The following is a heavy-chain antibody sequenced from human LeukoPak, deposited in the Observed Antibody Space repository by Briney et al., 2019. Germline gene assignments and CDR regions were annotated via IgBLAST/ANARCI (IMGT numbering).Heavy chain of an antibody. Sequence: PSETLSLTCTVSGGSISSYYWTWIRQPPGKALEWIGYIYYSGRTSYNPSLKSRVTMSVDASKNQFSLKLSSVTAADTAVYYCARDGNPWNLDVWGRGTLVTVSS. CDR1: GGSISSYY. D-gene: IGHD1-14*01. CDR2: IYYSGRT. V-gene: IGHV4-59*01. CDR3: ARDGNPWNLDV. J-gene: IGHJ2*01.